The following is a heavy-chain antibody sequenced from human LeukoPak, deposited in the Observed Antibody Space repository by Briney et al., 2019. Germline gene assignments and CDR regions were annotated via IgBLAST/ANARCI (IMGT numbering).Heavy chain of an antibody. CDR3: AREEYSSSSGNWFDP. Sequence: GGSLRLSCAASGFTFSSYWMSWVRQAPGKGLEWVSYISSSGSTIYYADSVKGRFTISRDNAKNSLYLQMNSLRAEDTAVYYCAREEYSSSSGNWFDPWGQGTLVTVSS. V-gene: IGHV3-48*04. CDR1: GFTFSSYW. D-gene: IGHD6-6*01. J-gene: IGHJ5*02. CDR2: ISSSGSTI.